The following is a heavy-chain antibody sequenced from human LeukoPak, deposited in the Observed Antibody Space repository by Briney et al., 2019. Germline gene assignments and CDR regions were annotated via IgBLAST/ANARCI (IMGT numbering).Heavy chain of an antibody. CDR2: INPDGNKK. J-gene: IGHJ4*02. CDR1: GLTFSSSW. CDR3: ARDLAYSRLDY. Sequence: GGSLRLSCAVSGLTFSSSWTDWVRQAPGKGLEWVASINPDGNKKYSADSVKGRFTISRDNAENSLYLQMNSLRVEDTAFYYCARDLAYSRLDYWGQGMLVTVSS. D-gene: IGHD5-18*01. V-gene: IGHV3-7*01.